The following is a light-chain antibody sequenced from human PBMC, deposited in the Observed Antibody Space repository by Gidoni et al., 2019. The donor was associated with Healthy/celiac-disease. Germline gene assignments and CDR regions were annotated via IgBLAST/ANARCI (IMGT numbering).Light chain of an antibody. Sequence: EIVLTQSPGTLSLSPGERATLSCRASQSVSSSYLAWYQQKPGQAPRLLTYGASSRATGIPDRFSGSGSGTDFTLTISRLEPEDFAVYYCQQYGSSPWTFGQGTKVE. V-gene: IGKV3-20*01. CDR2: GAS. CDR1: QSVSSSY. J-gene: IGKJ1*01. CDR3: QQYGSSPWT.